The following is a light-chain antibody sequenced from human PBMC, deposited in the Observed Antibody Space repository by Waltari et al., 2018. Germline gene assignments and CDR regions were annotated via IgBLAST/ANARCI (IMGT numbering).Light chain of an antibody. CDR1: TVGDKY. J-gene: IGLJ2*01. CDR2: QDS. V-gene: IGLV3-1*01. Sequence: SYELTQPPSVSVSPGQTASITCSGDTVGDKYVSWYQLKPGQSPVLVIYQDSQRPSGIPQRFSGSNSGNTATLTISGTQAMDEADYYCQAWDSSAVVFGGGTKLTVL. CDR3: QAWDSSAVV.